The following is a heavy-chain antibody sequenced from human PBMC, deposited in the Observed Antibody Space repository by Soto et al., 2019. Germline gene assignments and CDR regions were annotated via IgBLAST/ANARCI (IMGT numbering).Heavy chain of an antibody. J-gene: IGHJ4*02. D-gene: IGHD3-22*01. CDR1: GFTFSSYG. V-gene: IGHV3-30*18. CDR3: AKDSSGYHFDY. CDR2: ISYDGSNK. Sequence: GGSLRVSCAASGFTFSSYGMHWVRQAPGKGLEWVAVISYDGSNKYYADSVKGRFTISRDNSKNTLYLQMNSLRAEDTAVYYCAKDSSGYHFDYWGQGTLVTVSS.